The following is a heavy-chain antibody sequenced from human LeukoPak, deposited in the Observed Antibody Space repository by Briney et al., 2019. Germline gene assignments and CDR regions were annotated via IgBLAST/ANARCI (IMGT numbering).Heavy chain of an antibody. CDR2: IYPRDSDT. J-gene: IGHJ4*02. CDR3: ARRGCSGGTCYDY. Sequence: GESLKISCKGSGYSFTTYWIGWVRQMPGKGLEWMGIIYPRDSDTRYSPSFQGQVTISVDKSISAACLQWSSLKASDTAVYYCARRGCSGGTCYDYWGQGTLVTVSS. CDR1: GYSFTTYW. V-gene: IGHV5-51*01. D-gene: IGHD2-15*01.